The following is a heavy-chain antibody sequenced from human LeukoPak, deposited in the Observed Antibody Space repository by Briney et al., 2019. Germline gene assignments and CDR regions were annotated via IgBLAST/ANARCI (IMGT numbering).Heavy chain of an antibody. D-gene: IGHD2-2*01. J-gene: IGHJ4*02. Sequence: ASVKVSCKASGYTFTGYYMHWVRQAPGQGLEWMGWMNPNSGNTGYAQKFQGRVTMTRNTSISTAYMELSSLRSEDTAVYYCARSKVVPAAPGDYWGQGTLVTVSS. CDR1: GYTFTGYY. V-gene: IGHV1-8*02. CDR3: ARSKVVPAAPGDY. CDR2: MNPNSGNT.